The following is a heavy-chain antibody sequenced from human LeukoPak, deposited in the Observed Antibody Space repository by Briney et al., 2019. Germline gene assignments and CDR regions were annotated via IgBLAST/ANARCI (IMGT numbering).Heavy chain of an antibody. J-gene: IGHJ4*02. Sequence: SETLSLTCTVSGGSISTYYWSWIRQPPGKGLEWIGYIYHSGSTNYNPSLKSRVTISVDTSQNQFSLKLSSVTAADTAVYYCARDGYSGSDALWGQGTLVTVSS. CDR1: GGSISTYY. D-gene: IGHD5-12*01. CDR2: IYHSGST. V-gene: IGHV4-59*01. CDR3: ARDGYSGSDAL.